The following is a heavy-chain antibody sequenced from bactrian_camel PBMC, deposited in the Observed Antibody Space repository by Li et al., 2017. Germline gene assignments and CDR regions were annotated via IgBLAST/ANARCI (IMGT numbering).Heavy chain of an antibody. CDR3: AAGTRIIVGDYCDGITD. V-gene: IGHV3S42*01. Sequence: VQLVESGGGSVQAGGSLNLSCAASGYMTTRYCMGWFRQAPGQEREGVAGIEIDGVTSYVDSVRGRFTISRDNAKNIIYLQMSSLTPDDTAMYYCAAGTRIIVGDYCDGITDWGQGTQVTVS. J-gene: IGHJ4*01. CDR1: GYMTTRYC. CDR2: IEIDGVT. D-gene: IGHD3*01.